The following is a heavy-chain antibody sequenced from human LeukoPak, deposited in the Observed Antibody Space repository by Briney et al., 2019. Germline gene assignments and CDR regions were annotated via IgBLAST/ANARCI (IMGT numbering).Heavy chain of an antibody. CDR3: ARGRGNYYGSGTHLQFDY. V-gene: IGHV7-4-1*02. Sequence: GASVKVSCKASGYTFTNYAMNWVRQATGQGLEWMGWINTNTGNPTYAQGFTGRFVFSLDTSVSTAYLQISSLKAADTAVYYCARGRGNYYGSGTHLQFDYWGQGTLVTVSS. CDR1: GYTFTNYA. CDR2: INTNTGNP. D-gene: IGHD3-10*01. J-gene: IGHJ4*02.